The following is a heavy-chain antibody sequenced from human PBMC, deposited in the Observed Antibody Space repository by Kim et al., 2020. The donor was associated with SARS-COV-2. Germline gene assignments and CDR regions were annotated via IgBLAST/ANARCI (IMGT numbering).Heavy chain of an antibody. CDR2: NN. V-gene: IGHV3-30*02. D-gene: IGHD6-19*01. J-gene: IGHJ4*02. CDR3: AKGSGGYFDY. Sequence: NNYYADSVNGRYTIPRDKTNNTMYLQMTSLSAEDTAVNYCAKGSGGYFDYWGQGTLVTVSS.